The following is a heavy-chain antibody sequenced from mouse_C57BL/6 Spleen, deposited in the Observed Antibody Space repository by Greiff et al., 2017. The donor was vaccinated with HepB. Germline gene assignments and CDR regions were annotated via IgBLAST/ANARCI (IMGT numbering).Heavy chain of an antibody. CDR3: TRDRDDYDWFAY. D-gene: IGHD2-4*01. Sequence: EVKLVESGEGLVKPGGSLKLSCAASGFTFSSYAMSWVRQTPEKRLEWVAYISSGGDYIYYADTVKGRFTISRDNARNTLYLQMNSLKSEDTAMYYCTRDRDDYDWFAYWGQGTLVTVSA. V-gene: IGHV5-9-1*02. J-gene: IGHJ3*01. CDR1: GFTFSSYA. CDR2: ISSGGDYI.